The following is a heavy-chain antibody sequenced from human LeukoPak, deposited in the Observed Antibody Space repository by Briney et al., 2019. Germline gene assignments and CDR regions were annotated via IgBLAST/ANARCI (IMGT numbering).Heavy chain of an antibody. V-gene: IGHV4-34*01. CDR2: INHSGST. CDR1: GGSFSGYY. CDR3: ARARFWSDLDAFDI. D-gene: IGHD3-3*01. J-gene: IGHJ3*02. Sequence: SSETLSLTCAVYGGSFSGYYWSWIRQPPGKGLEWIGEINHSGSTNYNPSLKSRVTISVDTSKNQFSLKLSSVTAADPAVYYCARARFWSDLDAFDIWGQGTMVTVSS.